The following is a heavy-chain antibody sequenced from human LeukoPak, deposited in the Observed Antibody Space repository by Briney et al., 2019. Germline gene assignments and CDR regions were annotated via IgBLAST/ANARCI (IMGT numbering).Heavy chain of an antibody. CDR2: IKQDGSEK. J-gene: IGHJ3*02. Sequence: GRSLRLSCAASGFTFSSYWMSWVRQAPGKGLEWVANIKQDGSEKYYVDSVKGRFTISRDNAKNSLYLQMNSLRAEDTAVYYCAREGHIAVAGPGAFDIWGQGTMVTVSS. V-gene: IGHV3-7*01. D-gene: IGHD6-19*01. CDR3: AREGHIAVAGPGAFDI. CDR1: GFTFSSYW.